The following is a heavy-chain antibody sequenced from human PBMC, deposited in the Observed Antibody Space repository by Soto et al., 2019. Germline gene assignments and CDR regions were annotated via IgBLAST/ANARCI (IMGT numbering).Heavy chain of an antibody. J-gene: IGHJ6*02. CDR2: INSDGSTT. V-gene: IGHV3-74*01. CDR1: GFTFSTYW. CDR3: ARDAYYDMGV. Sequence: EVQLVESGGGLVQPGGSLRLSCAASGFTFSTYWMHWVRQAPGKGLVWVSRINSDGSTTNYADSVKGRFTISRDNAKNTLDRQMNSLRAEDTAVYSCARDAYYDMGVWGQGTTVTVSS.